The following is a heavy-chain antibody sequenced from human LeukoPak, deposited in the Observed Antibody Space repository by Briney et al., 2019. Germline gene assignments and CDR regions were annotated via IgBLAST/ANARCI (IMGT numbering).Heavy chain of an antibody. V-gene: IGHV3-30*18. J-gene: IGHJ4*02. CDR2: ISDDGRRK. Sequence: GGSLRLSCAASGLSLISYGMHWVSQAPGKGLEWVGVISDDGRRKDDADHVKGRFTISRYNSKDTRYLQMNSLRDEDTAVYYCAKRPADYGDYVSYFDYWGQGTLVTVSS. CDR1: GLSLISYG. CDR3: AKRPADYGDYVSYFDY. D-gene: IGHD4-17*01.